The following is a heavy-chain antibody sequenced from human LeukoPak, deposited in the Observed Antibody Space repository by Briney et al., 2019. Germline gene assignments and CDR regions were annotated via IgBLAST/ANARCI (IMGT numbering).Heavy chain of an antibody. Sequence: SETLSLTCTVSGGSISSSSYYWGWIRQPPGKGLEWIGSIYYSGSTYYNPSLKSRVTISVDTSKNQFSLKLSSVTAADTAVYYCARVWYYGSGSYVNWFDPWGPGTLVTVSS. CDR3: ARVWYYGSGSYVNWFDP. J-gene: IGHJ5*02. V-gene: IGHV4-39*07. CDR2: IYYSGST. CDR1: GGSISSSSYY. D-gene: IGHD3-10*01.